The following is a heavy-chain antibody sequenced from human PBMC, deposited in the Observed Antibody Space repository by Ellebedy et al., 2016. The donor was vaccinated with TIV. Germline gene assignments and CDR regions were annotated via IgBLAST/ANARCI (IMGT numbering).Heavy chain of an antibody. CDR2: IYYTVTT. J-gene: IGHJ4*02. CDR1: GDSISSYY. V-gene: IGHV4-59*01. Sequence: SETLSLTCSVSGDSISSYYWSWIRQPPGKGLEWIGYIYYTVTTRYNPSLKSRVTISADTSKNQFSLKLSSVTAADTAVYYCAGDRTDGYFVWGQGTLVTVSS. D-gene: IGHD5-18*01. CDR3: AGDRTDGYFV.